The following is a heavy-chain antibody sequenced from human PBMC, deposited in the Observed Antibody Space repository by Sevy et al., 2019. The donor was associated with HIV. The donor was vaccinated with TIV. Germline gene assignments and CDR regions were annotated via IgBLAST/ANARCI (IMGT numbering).Heavy chain of an antibody. V-gene: IGHV3-9*01. CDR2: ISWNSGSI. CDR3: AKDTGDYYDSSGAFDI. CDR1: GFTFDDYA. J-gene: IGHJ3*02. D-gene: IGHD3-22*01. Sequence: GGSLRLSCAASGFTFDDYAMHWVRQAPGKGLEWVSGISWNSGSIGYADSVKGQFTISRDNAKNSLYLQMNSLRAEDTALYYCAKDTGDYYDSSGAFDIWGQGTMVTVSS.